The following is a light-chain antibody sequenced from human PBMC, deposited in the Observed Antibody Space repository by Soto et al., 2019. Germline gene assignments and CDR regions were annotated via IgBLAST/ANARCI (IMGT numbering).Light chain of an antibody. CDR2: DVS. CDR3: SSYGGGDTFHVI. V-gene: IGLV2-8*01. CDR1: SSDVGAYNY. Sequence: ALTQPPSASGSPGQSVTISCTGTSSDVGAYNYVSWYQQYTGKAPKLMIYDVSKRPSGVPDRFSGSKSGNTASLTVSGLRADDEAVYYCSSYGGGDTFHVIFGGGTQLTVL. J-gene: IGLJ2*01.